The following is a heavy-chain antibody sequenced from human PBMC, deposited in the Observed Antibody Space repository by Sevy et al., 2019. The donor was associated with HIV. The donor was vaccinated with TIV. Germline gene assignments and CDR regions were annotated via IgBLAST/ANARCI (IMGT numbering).Heavy chain of an antibody. D-gene: IGHD3-10*01. CDR2: IGTAGDT. CDR3: ARAMVRGHIIGGFDV. CDR1: GFTFSNYD. V-gene: IGHV3-13*01. Sequence: GGSLRLSCAASGFTFSNYDMHWVRQAAGKGLEWVSGIGTAGDTYYSDSVKGRFTISSENAKNSLYFQMNGLRSGETAVYYCARAMVRGHIIGGFDVWGRGTMVTVSS. J-gene: IGHJ3*01.